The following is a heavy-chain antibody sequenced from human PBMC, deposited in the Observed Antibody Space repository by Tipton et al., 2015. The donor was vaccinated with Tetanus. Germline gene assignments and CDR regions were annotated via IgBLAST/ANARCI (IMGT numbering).Heavy chain of an antibody. CDR1: GDSVRSGSYY. Sequence: LRLSCTVSGDSVRSGSYYWSWIRQPPGKELEWIGYIDYSGSTNYNPSLKSRLIISADASKNQFSLRLSSVTAADTAVYYCASYNIPYYFDYWGRGTLVTVSS. V-gene: IGHV4-61*01. J-gene: IGHJ4*02. CDR3: ASYNIPYYFDY. CDR2: IDYSGST. D-gene: IGHD2-2*02.